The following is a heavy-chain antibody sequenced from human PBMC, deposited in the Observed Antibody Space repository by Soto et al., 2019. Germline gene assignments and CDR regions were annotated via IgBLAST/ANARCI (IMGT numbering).Heavy chain of an antibody. V-gene: IGHV3-30*18. J-gene: IGHJ4*02. CDR2: ISYDGSNK. D-gene: IGHD6-13*01. CDR3: AKDQGGFGSSWANYFDY. CDR1: GFTFSSYG. Sequence: QVQLVESGGGVVQPGRSLRLSCAASGFTFSSYGMHWVRQAPGKGLEWVAVISYDGSNKYYADYVKGRFTISRDNSKNTLYLQMNSLRAEDTAVYYCAKDQGGFGSSWANYFDYWGQGTLVTVSS.